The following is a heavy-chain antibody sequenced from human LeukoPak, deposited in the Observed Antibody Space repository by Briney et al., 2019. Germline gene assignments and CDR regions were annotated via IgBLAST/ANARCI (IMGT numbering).Heavy chain of an antibody. Sequence: SETLSLTCTVSVRSISSYYWSWIRQPAGKGREGIGRIYTSGSTNYNPSLKSRVTMSVDTSKNQFSLKLSSVTAADTAVYYCARQYYYGSGSHNWFDPWGQGTLVTVSS. CDR2: IYTSGST. V-gene: IGHV4-4*07. D-gene: IGHD3-10*01. CDR3: ARQYYYGSGSHNWFDP. J-gene: IGHJ5*02. CDR1: VRSISSYY.